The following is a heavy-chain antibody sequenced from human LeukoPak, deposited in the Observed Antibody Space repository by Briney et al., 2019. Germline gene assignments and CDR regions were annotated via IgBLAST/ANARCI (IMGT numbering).Heavy chain of an antibody. D-gene: IGHD6-6*01. CDR2: INPAGGST. CDR1: GYTFPSYF. CDR3: ARTAARRFDY. Sequence: ASVKVSCKASGYTFPSYFMHWVRQAPGQGLEWMGIINPAGGSTTYAQKFQGRVTMTRDTSTSTVYMELSSLRSDDTAVYYCARTAARRFDYWGQGTLVTVSS. V-gene: IGHV1-46*01. J-gene: IGHJ4*02.